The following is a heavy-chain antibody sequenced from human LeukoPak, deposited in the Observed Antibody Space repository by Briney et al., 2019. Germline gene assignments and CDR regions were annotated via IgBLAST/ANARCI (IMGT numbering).Heavy chain of an antibody. D-gene: IGHD3-22*01. Sequence: QPGRSLRLSCAASGFTFSSYGMHWVRQAPGKGLEWVAVIWYDGSNKYYADSVKGRFTISRDNSKNTLYLQMNSLRAEDTAVYYCAKDNLDRAFDYWGQGTLVTVSS. V-gene: IGHV3-33*06. J-gene: IGHJ4*02. CDR2: IWYDGSNK. CDR1: GFTFSSYG. CDR3: AKDNLDRAFDY.